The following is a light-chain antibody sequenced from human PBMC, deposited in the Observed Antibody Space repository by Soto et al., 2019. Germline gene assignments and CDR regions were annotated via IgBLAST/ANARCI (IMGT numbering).Light chain of an antibody. V-gene: IGKV3-15*01. Sequence: EVVVTQSPATLSVSPGERVTLSCRASQSVSTNLAWYQQKPGQAPRHLISGASTRATDIPARFSGSESGTEFTLTISSLQSEDLAVYYCQQYNNWPLTFGGGTKVEIK. CDR1: QSVSTN. CDR2: GAS. CDR3: QQYNNWPLT. J-gene: IGKJ4*01.